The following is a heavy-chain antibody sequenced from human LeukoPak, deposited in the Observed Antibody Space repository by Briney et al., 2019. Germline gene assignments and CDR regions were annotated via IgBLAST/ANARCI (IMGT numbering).Heavy chain of an antibody. Sequence: SETLSLTCTVPGGSITSYYWSWIRQPPGKGLEWIGYIYYSGSTSYNPSLKSRVTISVDTSKKQFSLKLSSVTAADTAFYYCARYIVSYPHDAFDIWGQGTMVTVSS. CDR3: ARYIVSYPHDAFDI. J-gene: IGHJ3*02. V-gene: IGHV4-59*01. D-gene: IGHD1-26*01. CDR2: IYYSGST. CDR1: GGSITSYY.